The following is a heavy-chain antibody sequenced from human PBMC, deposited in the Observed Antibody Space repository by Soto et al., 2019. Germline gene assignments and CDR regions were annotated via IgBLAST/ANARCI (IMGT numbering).Heavy chain of an antibody. CDR2: IYYSGST. V-gene: IGHV4-59*01. CDR3: ARGHSIAAAGSYYYYYGMDV. D-gene: IGHD6-13*01. CDR1: GGSISSYY. J-gene: IGHJ6*02. Sequence: SETLSLTCTVSGGSISSYYWSWIRQPPGKGLEWIGHIYYSGSTNYNPSLKSRVTISVDTSKNQFSLKLSSVTAADTAVYYCARGHSIAAAGSYYYYYGMDVWGQGTTVTVSS.